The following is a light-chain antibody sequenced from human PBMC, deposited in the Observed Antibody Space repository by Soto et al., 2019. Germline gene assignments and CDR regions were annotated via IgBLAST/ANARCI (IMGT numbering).Light chain of an antibody. J-gene: IGKJ5*01. V-gene: IGKV3-15*01. Sequence: EIVMTQSPGTLSVSPGEGATLSCRASQSVSGNLAWYQQKPGQAPRLLIYGTSIRATGVPARFSGGGSGTEFTLTISGLKSEDFAVYYCQQYNNWPLITFGQGTRLDIK. CDR2: GTS. CDR1: QSVSGN. CDR3: QQYNNWPLIT.